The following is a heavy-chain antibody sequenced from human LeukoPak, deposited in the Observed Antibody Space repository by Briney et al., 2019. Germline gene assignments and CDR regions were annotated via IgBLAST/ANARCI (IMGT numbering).Heavy chain of an antibody. D-gene: IGHD1-20*01. CDR3: ARGTNWNGNAFDI. CDR1: GFTFSTYW. CDR2: INSGASTT. J-gene: IGHJ3*02. V-gene: IGHV3-74*01. Sequence: PGGSLRLSCAASGFTFSTYWMHWVRQVPGKGLVWVSRINSGASTTDHADSVEGRFTISRDNAKNTLYLQMNSMRAEDTAVYYCARGTNWNGNAFDIWGQATMVTVSS.